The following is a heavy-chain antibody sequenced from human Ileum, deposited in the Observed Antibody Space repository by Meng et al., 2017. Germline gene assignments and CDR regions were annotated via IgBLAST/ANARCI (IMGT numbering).Heavy chain of an antibody. CDR3: AKGSWDLQFPGPMN. J-gene: IGHJ4*02. D-gene: IGHD1-26*01. CDR1: GFTFSSDW. CDR2: IIKDGSEK. V-gene: IGHV3-7*01. Sequence: GGSLRLSCEGSGFTFSSDWMSWVREAPGKGLEWVANIIKDGSEKYYVDSVKGRFTVSRDNGKNLLYLQMDSLRVEDTAVYYCAKGSWDLQFPGPMNWGQGTLVTVSS.